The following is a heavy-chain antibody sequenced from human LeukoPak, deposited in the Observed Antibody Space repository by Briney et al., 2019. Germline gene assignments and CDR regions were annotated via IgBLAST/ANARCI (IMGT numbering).Heavy chain of an antibody. CDR1: GFTFSSYA. CDR2: ISYDGSNK. J-gene: IGHJ6*02. D-gene: IGHD1-7*01. Sequence: GGSLRLSCAASGFTFSSYAMHWVRQAPGKGLEWVAVISYDGSNKYYADSVKGRFTISRDNSKNTLYLQMNSLRAEVTAVYYCAREPPIRLELLDGMDVWGQGTTVTVSS. V-gene: IGHV3-30*04. CDR3: AREPPIRLELLDGMDV.